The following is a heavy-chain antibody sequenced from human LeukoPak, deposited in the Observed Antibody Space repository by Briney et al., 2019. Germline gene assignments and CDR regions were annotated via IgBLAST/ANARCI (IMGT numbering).Heavy chain of an antibody. V-gene: IGHV3-7*01. J-gene: IGHJ4*02. CDR3: ARENYGYVWGELTDY. CDR1: GFTFSSYW. CDR2: IKQDGSEK. Sequence: PGGSLRLSCAASGFTFSSYWMSWVRQAPGKGLEWVANIKQDGSEKYYVDSVKGRFTISRDNAKNSLYLQMNSLRAEDTAVYYCARENYGYVWGELTDYWGQGTLVTVSS. D-gene: IGHD3-16*01.